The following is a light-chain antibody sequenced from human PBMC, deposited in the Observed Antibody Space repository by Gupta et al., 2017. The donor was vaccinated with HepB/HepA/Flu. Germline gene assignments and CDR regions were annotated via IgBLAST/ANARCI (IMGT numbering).Light chain of an antibody. CDR1: QSVSSY. J-gene: IGKJ4*01. CDR3: QQRSNWPRLT. CDR2: DAS. V-gene: IGKV3-11*01. Sequence: EIVLTQSPATLSLSPGERATLSCRASQSVSSYLAWYQQKPGQAPRLLIYDASNRATGIPARFSGSGSGTDXTLTISXLEHEDFAVYYCQQRSNWPRLTFGXGTKVEIK.